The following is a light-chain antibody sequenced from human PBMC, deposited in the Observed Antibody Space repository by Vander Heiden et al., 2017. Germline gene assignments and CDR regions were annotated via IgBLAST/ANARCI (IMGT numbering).Light chain of an antibody. Sequence: QSVLTQPPSVSAAPGQKVTISCSGSSSNIGNNHVSWDQRLPGTAPKLLIHDNDHRPLGIPDRFSGSKSGTSATLGITGLQTGDEADYYCGTWDSSLSNFVFGSGTRVTVL. CDR3: GTWDSSLSNFV. CDR2: DND. J-gene: IGLJ1*01. CDR1: SSNIGNNH. V-gene: IGLV1-51*01.